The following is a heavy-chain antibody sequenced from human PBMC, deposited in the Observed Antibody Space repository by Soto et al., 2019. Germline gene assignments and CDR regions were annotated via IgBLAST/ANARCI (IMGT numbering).Heavy chain of an antibody. CDR1: GFTFSSYA. D-gene: IGHD6-25*01. V-gene: IGHV3-30-3*01. J-gene: IGHJ4*02. CDR3: ARALGEAATIYY. Sequence: LRLSCAASGFTFSSYAMHWVRQAPGKGLEWVAVISYDGSNKYYADSVKGRFTISRDNSKNTLYLQMNSLRAEDTAVYYCARALGEAATIYYWGQGTLVTVSS. CDR2: ISYDGSNK.